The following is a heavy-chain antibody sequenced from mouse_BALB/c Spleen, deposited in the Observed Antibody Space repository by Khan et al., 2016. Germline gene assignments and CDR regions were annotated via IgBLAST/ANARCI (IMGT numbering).Heavy chain of an antibody. CDR3: ARHLRAMDY. Sequence: EVELVESGGGLVQPGGSLKLSCAASGFTFSSYTMSWVRQTPEQRLEWVAYISNGGGTAYYPDTVKGRFTISRDNAKKTLYLQMSGLKSEDTVMYYCARHLRAMDYWGQGTSVTVSS. CDR1: GFTFSSYT. V-gene: IGHV5-12-2*01. J-gene: IGHJ4*01. CDR2: ISNGGGTA.